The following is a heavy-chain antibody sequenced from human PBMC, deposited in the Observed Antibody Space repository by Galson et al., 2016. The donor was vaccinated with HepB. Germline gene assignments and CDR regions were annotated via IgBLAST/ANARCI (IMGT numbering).Heavy chain of an antibody. J-gene: IGHJ4*02. CDR1: GFTFGEHA. CDR3: TRDVSDYYDSSGYSLDF. V-gene: IGHV3-49*03. CDR2: IRSKANSGTT. D-gene: IGHD3-22*01. Sequence: SLRLSCATSGFTFGEHAMSWFRQAPGKGLEWEGFIRSKANSGTTEYAASVKGRFTISRDDSKSIAYLQMNSLKTEDAAVYYCTRDVSDYYDSSGYSLDFWGQGTLVTVSS.